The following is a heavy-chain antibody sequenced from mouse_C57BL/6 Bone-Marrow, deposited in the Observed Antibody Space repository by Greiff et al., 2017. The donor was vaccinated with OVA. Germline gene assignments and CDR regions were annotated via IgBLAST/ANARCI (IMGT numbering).Heavy chain of an antibody. CDR3: ARGYDYGKALYWYFDV. V-gene: IGHV3-8*01. J-gene: IGHJ1*03. CDR1: GYSITSDY. Sequence: EVKLVESGPGLAKPSQTLSLTCSVTGYSITSDYWNWIRKFPGNKLEYMGYISYSGSTYYNPSLKSRISITRDTSKNQYYLQLNSVTTEDTATYYCARGYDYGKALYWYFDVWGTGTTVTVSS. D-gene: IGHD2-4*01. CDR2: ISYSGST.